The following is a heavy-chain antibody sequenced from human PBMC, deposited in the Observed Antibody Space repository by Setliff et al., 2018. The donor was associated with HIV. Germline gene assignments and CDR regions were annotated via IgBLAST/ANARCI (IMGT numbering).Heavy chain of an antibody. CDR1: GYSISSGYY. CDR2: IYYSGST. J-gene: IGHJ4*02. V-gene: IGHV4-38-2*01. CDR3: ASLTTDRFLEWLFVY. D-gene: IGHD3-3*01. Sequence: PSETLSLTCAVSGYSISSGYYWGWIRQTPGKGLEWIGSIYYSGSTYYNPSLKTRVTISVDTSKNQFSLKLSSVTAADTAVYYCASLTTDRFLEWLFVYWGQGTLVTVSS.